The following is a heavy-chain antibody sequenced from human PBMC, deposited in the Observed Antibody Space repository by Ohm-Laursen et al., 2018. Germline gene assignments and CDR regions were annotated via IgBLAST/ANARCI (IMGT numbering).Heavy chain of an antibody. CDR3: ARDSLLGFSDL. J-gene: IGHJ4*02. V-gene: IGHV4-61*02. Sequence: SQTLSLTCAVSGYSISSGYYWSWIRQPAGKGLEWVARMHTNGRSDYNPSLKSRVTMSLDTSKNQFSLKLSSVIAADTAVYYCARDSLLGFSDLWGQGALVTVSS. D-gene: IGHD1-26*01. CDR1: GYSISSGYY. CDR2: MHTNGRS.